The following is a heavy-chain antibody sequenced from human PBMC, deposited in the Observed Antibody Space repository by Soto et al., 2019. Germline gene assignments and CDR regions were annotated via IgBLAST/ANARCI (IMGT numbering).Heavy chain of an antibody. D-gene: IGHD4-17*01. J-gene: IGHJ5*02. V-gene: IGHV4-59*01. CDR1: GGSISSYY. CDR2: IYYSGST. Sequence: SETLCLTCTVSGGSISSYYWSWIRQPPGKGLEWIGYIYYSGSTNYNPSLKSRVTISVDTSKNQFSLKLYSVTTADTAMYYCARLPWADYGGIFDPWGQGTLVTVSS. CDR3: ARLPWADYGGIFDP.